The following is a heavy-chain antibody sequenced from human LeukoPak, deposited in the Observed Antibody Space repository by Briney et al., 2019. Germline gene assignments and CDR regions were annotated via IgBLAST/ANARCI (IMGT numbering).Heavy chain of an antibody. CDR1: GGSISSYY. V-gene: IGHV4-59*01. D-gene: IGHD6-13*01. CDR2: IYYSGST. J-gene: IGHJ6*02. Sequence: SATLSLTCTVSGGSISSYYWSWIRQPPGKGLEWIGYIYYSGSTNYNPSLKSRVTISVDTSKNQFSLKLSSVTAADTAVYYCARVGSSSWYYYYGMDVWGQGTTVTVSS. CDR3: ARVGSSSWYYYYGMDV.